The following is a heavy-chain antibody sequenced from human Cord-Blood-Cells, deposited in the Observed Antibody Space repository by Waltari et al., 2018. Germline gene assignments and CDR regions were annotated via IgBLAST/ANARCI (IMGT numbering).Heavy chain of an antibody. V-gene: IGHV4-59*01. J-gene: IGHJ4*02. Sequence: QVQLQESGPGLVKPSETLSLTCTVSGGSISSYYWSWIRQPPGKGLEWIGYIYYSGSTNYNPSHKSRVTISVDTSKNQFSLKLSSVTAADTAVYYCARGWWGSGSYYYFDYWGQGTLVTVSS. CDR1: GGSISSYY. CDR3: ARGWWGSGSYYYFDY. CDR2: IYYSGST. D-gene: IGHD3-10*01.